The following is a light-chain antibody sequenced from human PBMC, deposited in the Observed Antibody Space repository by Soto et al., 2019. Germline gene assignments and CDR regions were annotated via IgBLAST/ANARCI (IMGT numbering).Light chain of an antibody. Sequence: EIVLTQSPASLSLSPGERATLSCRASQSVSSYLAWYQQKPGQAPRLLIYDASNRATGIPARFSGSGSGTNFTLTISSLEPEDFSLYYCQQRGTFGQGTRVEIK. V-gene: IGKV3-11*01. J-gene: IGKJ5*01. CDR2: DAS. CDR3: QQRGT. CDR1: QSVSSY.